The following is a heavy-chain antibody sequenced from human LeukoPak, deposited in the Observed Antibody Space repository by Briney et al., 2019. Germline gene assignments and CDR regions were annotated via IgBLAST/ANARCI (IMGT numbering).Heavy chain of an antibody. Sequence: PGGSLRLSCAASGLTFSSYWMNWVRQAPGKGLEWVSSISSSSSYIYYADSVKGRFTISRDNAKNSLYLQMNSLRAEDTAVYYCARDHGVVATDFDYWGQGTLVTVSS. D-gene: IGHD5-12*01. V-gene: IGHV3-21*01. CDR1: GLTFSSYW. CDR3: ARDHGVVATDFDY. CDR2: ISSSSSYI. J-gene: IGHJ4*02.